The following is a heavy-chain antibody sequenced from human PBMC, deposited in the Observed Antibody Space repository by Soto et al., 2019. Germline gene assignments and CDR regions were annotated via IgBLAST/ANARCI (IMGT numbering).Heavy chain of an antibody. V-gene: IGHV3-66*01. CDR1: GFTVTSNY. CDR2: IYSGGST. D-gene: IGHD4-17*01. Sequence: EVQLVESGGGLVQPGGSLRLSCAASGFTVTSNYMSWVRQAAGKGLEWVSDIYSGGSTYYADSVKGRFTISTDDSTNTLYRQMYSLSAEDTAVYYCARDRGYGGVDYWGQGTLVTVSS. J-gene: IGHJ4*02. CDR3: ARDRGYGGVDY.